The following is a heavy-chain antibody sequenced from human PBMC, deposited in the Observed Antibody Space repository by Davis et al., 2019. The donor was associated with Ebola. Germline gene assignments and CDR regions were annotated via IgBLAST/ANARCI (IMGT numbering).Heavy chain of an antibody. CDR1: GFTFSSYA. V-gene: IGHV3-23*01. CDR2: IRGST. D-gene: IGHD1-26*01. Sequence: GESLKISCAASGFTFSSYAMTWVRQAPGKGLEWVSAIRGSTYYADSVKGRFTISRDNSKNTLYLQMNSLRSEDTAVYYCARGGGRSIVGASTGTYYYYGMDVWGQGTTVTVSS. J-gene: IGHJ6*02. CDR3: ARGGGRSIVGASTGTYYYYGMDV.